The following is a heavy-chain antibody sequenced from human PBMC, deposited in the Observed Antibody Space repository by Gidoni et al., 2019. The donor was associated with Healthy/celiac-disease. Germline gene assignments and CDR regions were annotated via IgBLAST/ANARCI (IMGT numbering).Heavy chain of an antibody. Sequence: QVHLQQWRAGLLKPSATLSLPSAVYGGSFSGYYCRWIRQPPGKGLEWIGKIIHSGSTNYNPTLKGRVTRSVDTSKNQFSLKLSSVTAADTAVYYCARKVGGMKLYWGQGTLVTVSS. D-gene: IGHD3-16*01. J-gene: IGHJ4*02. CDR1: GGSFSGYY. CDR3: ARKVGGMKLY. V-gene: IGHV4-34*12. CDR2: IIHSGST.